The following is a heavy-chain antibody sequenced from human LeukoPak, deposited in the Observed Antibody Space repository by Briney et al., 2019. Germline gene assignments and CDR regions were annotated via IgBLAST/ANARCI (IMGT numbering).Heavy chain of an antibody. D-gene: IGHD6-19*01. J-gene: IGHJ4*02. V-gene: IGHV4-4*02. Sequence: PSETLSLTCAVSGGSISSSWWRWVRQPPGKGLEWIGEIFHSGSTNYNPSLKSRGTISVDKSKNHFSLELTSVTAADTAVYYCTCHSGWSGPSEWGQGTLVIVSS. CDR1: GGSISSSW. CDR3: TCHSGWSGPSE. CDR2: IFHSGST.